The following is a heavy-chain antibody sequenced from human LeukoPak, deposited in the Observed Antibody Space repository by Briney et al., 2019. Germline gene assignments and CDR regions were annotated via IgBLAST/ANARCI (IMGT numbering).Heavy chain of an antibody. Sequence: GGSLRLSCAGSGFTFSRYWMSWVRQAPGKGLEWVASIKQDGSENYYVDSVKGRFTISRDSATNTLYLQVNSLRVDDTAVYYCARGLYTGDVDTTIYYFDYWGQGTLVTVSS. CDR1: GFTFSRYW. D-gene: IGHD5-18*01. CDR2: IKQDGSEN. J-gene: IGHJ4*02. V-gene: IGHV3-7*01. CDR3: ARGLYTGDVDTTIYYFDY.